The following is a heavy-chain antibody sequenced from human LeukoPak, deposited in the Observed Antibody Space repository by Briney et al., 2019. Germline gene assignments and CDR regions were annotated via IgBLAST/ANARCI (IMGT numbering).Heavy chain of an antibody. CDR3: ARDYDSSGLDY. D-gene: IGHD3-22*01. CDR1: GYTFTGYY. Sequence: ASVTVSCKASGYTFTGYYMHWVRQAPGQGLEWMGWINPNSGGTNYAQKFQGRATMTRDTSISTAYMELSRLRSDDTAVYYCARDYDSSGLDYWGQGTLVTVSS. V-gene: IGHV1-2*02. CDR2: INPNSGGT. J-gene: IGHJ4*02.